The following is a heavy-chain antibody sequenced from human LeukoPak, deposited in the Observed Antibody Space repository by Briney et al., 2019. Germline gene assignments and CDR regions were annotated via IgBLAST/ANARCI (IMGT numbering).Heavy chain of an antibody. CDR2: IKQDGSEK. V-gene: IGHV3-7*01. J-gene: IGHJ5*02. CDR3: ARGGSGWYYRNWFDP. D-gene: IGHD6-19*01. CDR1: GFTVSSNY. Sequence: GGSLRLSCAASGFTVSSNYMSWVRQAPGKGLEWVANIKQDGSEKYYVDSVKGRFTISRDNAKNSLYLQMNSLRAEDTAVYYCARGGSGWYYRNWFDPWGQGTLVTVSS.